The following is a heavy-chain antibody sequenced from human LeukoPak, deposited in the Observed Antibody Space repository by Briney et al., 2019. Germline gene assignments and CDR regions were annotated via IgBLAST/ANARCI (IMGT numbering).Heavy chain of an antibody. CDR1: GYTFTSYD. D-gene: IGHD2-8*01. CDR3: ARFDTDCTNGVCYGPP. J-gene: IGHJ5*02. Sequence: GASVKVSCKASGYTFTSYDINWVRQATGQGLEWMGWMNPNSGNTGYAQKFQGRVTMTRNTSISTAYMELSSLRSEDAAVYYCARFDTDCTNGVCYGPPWGQGTLVTVSS. V-gene: IGHV1-8*01. CDR2: MNPNSGNT.